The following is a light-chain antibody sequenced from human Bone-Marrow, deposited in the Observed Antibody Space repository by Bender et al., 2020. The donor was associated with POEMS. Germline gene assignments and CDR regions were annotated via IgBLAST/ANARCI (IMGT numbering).Light chain of an antibody. CDR2: EVS. CDR1: SSDVGSYNL. CDR3: CSYAGSSSFL. J-gene: IGLJ2*01. Sequence: QSALTQPASVSGSPGQSITISCTGTSSDVGSYNLVSWYQQLPGKAPKLMIYEVSKRPSGVSNRFSGSKSGNTASLTISGLQAEDEADYYCCSYAGSSSFLFGGGTKLTVL. V-gene: IGLV2-23*02.